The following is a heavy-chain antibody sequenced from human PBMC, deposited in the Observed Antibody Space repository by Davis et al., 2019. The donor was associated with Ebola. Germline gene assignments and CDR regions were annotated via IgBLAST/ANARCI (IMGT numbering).Heavy chain of an antibody. CDR3: AKYCNGGTCHSASDY. CDR1: GFTFNSHA. CDR2: IGGSGATT. Sequence: GESLKIPCTTPGFTFNSHAMSWVRQAPGKGLEWVSGIGGSGATTYYADPVKGRFTISRDNPKNILYLQMNSLRVDDTASYFCAKYCNGGTCHSASDYWGQGTQVTVSS. J-gene: IGHJ4*02. V-gene: IGHV3-23*01. D-gene: IGHD2-15*01.